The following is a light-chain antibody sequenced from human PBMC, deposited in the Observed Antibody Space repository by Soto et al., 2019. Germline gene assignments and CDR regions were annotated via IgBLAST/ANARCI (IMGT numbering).Light chain of an antibody. V-gene: IGKV1-27*01. Sequence: DSQMTQSPSSLYASVGDRVTITCRASQGIRNYLAWYQKKKGKVPKLLIYAASTLQSGVPSRLSGSGYGTDLTITISSMQNEDVETYYCQKYNSDPLTFGGGTKVDIK. CDR1: QGIRNY. J-gene: IGKJ4*01. CDR2: AAS. CDR3: QKYNSDPLT.